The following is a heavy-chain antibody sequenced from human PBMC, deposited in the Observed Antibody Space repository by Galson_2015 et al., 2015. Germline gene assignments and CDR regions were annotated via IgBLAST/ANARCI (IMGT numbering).Heavy chain of an antibody. CDR1: GFTFSSYA. D-gene: IGHD6-19*01. J-gene: IGHJ4*02. CDR3: ARESLEIAVFDY. CDR2: ISYDGSNK. V-gene: IGHV3-30-3*01. Sequence: SLRLSCAASGFTFSSYAMHWVRQAPGKGLEWVAVISYDGSNKYYADSVKGRFTISRDNSKNTLYLQMNSLRAEDTAVYYCARESLEIAVFDYWGQGTLVTVSS.